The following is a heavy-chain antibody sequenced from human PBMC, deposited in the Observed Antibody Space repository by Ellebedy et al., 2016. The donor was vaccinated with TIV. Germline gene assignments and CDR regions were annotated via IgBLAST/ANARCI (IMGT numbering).Heavy chain of an antibody. D-gene: IGHD3-22*01. J-gene: IGHJ4*02. CDR2: INPSGGST. CDR1: GYTFTSYY. CDR3: ARDLPYSSGYYGVGYFDY. V-gene: IGHV1-46*01. Sequence: ASVKVSCXASGYTFTSYYMHWVRQAPGQGLEWMGIINPSGGSTSYAQKFQGRVTMTRDTSTSTVYMELSSLRSEDTAVYYCARDLPYSSGYYGVGYFDYWGQGTLVTVSS.